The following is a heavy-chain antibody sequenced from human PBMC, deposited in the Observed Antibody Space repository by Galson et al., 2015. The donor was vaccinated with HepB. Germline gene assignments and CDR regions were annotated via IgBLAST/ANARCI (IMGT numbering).Heavy chain of an antibody. J-gene: IGHJ4*02. Sequence: SVKVSCKASGYTFTSYYMHWVRQAPGQGLEWMGGINPISGSTKYAQKFQGRVTMTRDTSISTVYMELTSLRSDDTAIYYCAGERYSQDLKQFDYWGQGTLVTVSS. CDR1: GYTFTSYY. D-gene: IGHD5-18*01. CDR3: AGERYSQDLKQFDY. V-gene: IGHV1-2*02. CDR2: INPISGST.